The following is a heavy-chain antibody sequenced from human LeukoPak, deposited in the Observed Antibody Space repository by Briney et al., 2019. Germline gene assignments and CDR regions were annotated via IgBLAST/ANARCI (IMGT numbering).Heavy chain of an antibody. CDR3: ARDFSGQQLNWFDP. J-gene: IGHJ5*02. V-gene: IGHV3-48*03. D-gene: IGHD6-13*01. CDR1: GFTFSSYE. CDR2: ISSSGSTI. Sequence: PVGSLRLSCAASGFTFSSYEMNWVRQAPGKGLEWVSYISSSGSTIYYADSVKGRFTISRDNAKNSLYLQMNSLRAEDTAVYYCARDFSGQQLNWFDPWGQGTLVTVSS.